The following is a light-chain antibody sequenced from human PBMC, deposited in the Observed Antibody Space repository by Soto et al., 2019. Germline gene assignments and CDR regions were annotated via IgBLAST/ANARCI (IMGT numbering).Light chain of an antibody. CDR3: QQYERYPMT. CDR1: QSISHR. CDR2: KAP. Sequence: DSPMTQFPSTLSASVGDRVTITCRASQSISHRLAWDQQKPGKAPKILISKAPTLLSGVPPRFSGSGSGTEFTLTISSLQPDDFATYYCQQYERYPMTFGGGTKVEIK. J-gene: IGKJ4*01. V-gene: IGKV1-5*03.